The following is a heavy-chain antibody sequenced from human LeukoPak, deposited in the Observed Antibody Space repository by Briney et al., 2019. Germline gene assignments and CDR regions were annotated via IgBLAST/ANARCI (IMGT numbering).Heavy chain of an antibody. J-gene: IGHJ6*02. CDR1: GFTFSSYA. CDR2: ISYDGSNK. CDR3: ARDRNIVLMVYAIRNYYYGMDV. D-gene: IGHD2-8*01. Sequence: GRSLALSCAASGFTFSSYAMHWVRQAPGKGLEWVAVISYDGSNKYYADSVKGRFTISRDNSKNTLYLQMNSLRAEDTAVYYCARDRNIVLMVYAIRNYYYGMDVWGQGTTVTVSS. V-gene: IGHV3-30-3*01.